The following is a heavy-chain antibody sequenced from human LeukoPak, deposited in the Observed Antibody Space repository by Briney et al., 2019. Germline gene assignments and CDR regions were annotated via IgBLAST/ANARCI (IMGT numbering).Heavy chain of an antibody. V-gene: IGHV3-23*01. D-gene: IGHD5-12*01. CDR2: ISGSAGST. CDR1: GFTFSSYA. J-gene: IGHJ4*02. CDR3: ARDQGGYDNSFD. Sequence: PGGSLRLSCAVSGFTFSSYAMNWVRQAPGKGLEWVSAISGSAGSTYYADSVKGRFTISRDNSKNTLYLQMNSLRAEDTAVYYCARDQGGYDNSFDWGQGTLVTVSS.